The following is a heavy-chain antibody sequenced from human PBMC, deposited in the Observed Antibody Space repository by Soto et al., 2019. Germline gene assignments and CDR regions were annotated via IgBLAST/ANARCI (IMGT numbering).Heavy chain of an antibody. CDR3: ARDLSGTVTTGYYYYGMDV. J-gene: IGHJ6*02. CDR1: GFTFSSYA. D-gene: IGHD4-17*01. Sequence: QVQLVESGGGVVQPGRSLRLSCAASGFTFSSYAMHWVRQAPGKGLEWVAVISYDGSNKYYADSVKGRFTISRDNSKNTLYLQMHSLRAEDTAVYYCARDLSGTVTTGYYYYGMDVWGQGTTVTVSS. V-gene: IGHV3-30-3*01. CDR2: ISYDGSNK.